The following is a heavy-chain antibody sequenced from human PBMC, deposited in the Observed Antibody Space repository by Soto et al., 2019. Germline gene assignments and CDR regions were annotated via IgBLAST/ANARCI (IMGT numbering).Heavy chain of an antibody. D-gene: IGHD6-13*01. Sequence: EVQLLESGGGLVQPGGSLRLSCAASGFTFSSYAMSWVRQAPGKGLEWVSAISGSGGSTYYADSVKGRFTISRDNSKNTLYLQMNSLRAEDTAVYYCAKVGEQQLVRLSRNYDCGRDVWGQWTTVTVSS. CDR2: ISGSGGST. J-gene: IGHJ6*02. CDR3: AKVGEQQLVRLSRNYDCGRDV. CDR1: GFTFSSYA. V-gene: IGHV3-23*01.